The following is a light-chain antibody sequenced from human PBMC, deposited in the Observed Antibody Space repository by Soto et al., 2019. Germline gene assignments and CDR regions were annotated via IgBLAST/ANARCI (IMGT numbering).Light chain of an antibody. CDR2: DAS. V-gene: IGKV3-11*01. J-gene: IGKJ4*01. Sequence: IEMTQSPATLSVSPGERATLSCRASQSVSSYLAWYQQKPGQAPRLLIYDASNRATGIPARFSGSGSGTDFTLTISSLQPEDFATYYCQQSYSTPLTFGGGTKVDIK. CDR1: QSVSSY. CDR3: QQSYSTPLT.